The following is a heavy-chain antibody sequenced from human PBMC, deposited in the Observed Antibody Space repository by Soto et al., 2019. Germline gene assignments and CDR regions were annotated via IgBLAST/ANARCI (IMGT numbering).Heavy chain of an antibody. CDR1: GGTFSSYA. CDR2: IIPIFGTA. D-gene: IGHD3-16*01. V-gene: IGHV1-69*12. CDR3: ATPLEGGTAYYYYGMDV. Sequence: QVQLVQSGAEVKKPGSSVKVSCKASGGTFSSYAISWVRQAPGQGLEWMGGIIPIFGTADYAQKFQDRVTITADESTSTAYMELSSLRSEDTAVYYCATPLEGGTAYYYYGMDVWGQGTTVTVSS. J-gene: IGHJ6*02.